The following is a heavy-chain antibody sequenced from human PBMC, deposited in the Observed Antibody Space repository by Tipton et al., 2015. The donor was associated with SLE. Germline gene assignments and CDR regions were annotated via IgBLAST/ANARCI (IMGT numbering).Heavy chain of an antibody. D-gene: IGHD2-8*02. CDR3: ATLPCTGGVCYESAFDI. CDR1: GSTLTEFS. Sequence: QSGPEVKKPGASVTVSCKVSGSTLTEFSMHWVRQAPGVGLEWIGGFDPEDGETVYAQKFQGRVTVTEDTSTDTAYMELRSLRSEDTAIYYCATLPCTGGVCYESAFDIWGHGTRVTVSS. V-gene: IGHV1-24*01. CDR2: FDPEDGET. J-gene: IGHJ3*02.